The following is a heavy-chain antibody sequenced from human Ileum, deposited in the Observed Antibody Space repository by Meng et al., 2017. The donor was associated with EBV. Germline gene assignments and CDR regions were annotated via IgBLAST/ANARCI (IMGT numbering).Heavy chain of an antibody. CDR1: GGSLSSSNW. Sequence: QAQLQGSRPAVVRASAPLCLLCGVSGGSLSSSNWWSWVRQPPGKGLELIGEIYHSGSTNYNPSLKSRVPISVDKSKNQFSLKLSSVTAADTAVYYCASFPPPGKQWLVTDYWGQGTLVTVSS. D-gene: IGHD6-19*01. V-gene: IGHV4-4*02. CDR3: ASFPPPGKQWLVTDY. J-gene: IGHJ4*02. CDR2: IYHSGST.